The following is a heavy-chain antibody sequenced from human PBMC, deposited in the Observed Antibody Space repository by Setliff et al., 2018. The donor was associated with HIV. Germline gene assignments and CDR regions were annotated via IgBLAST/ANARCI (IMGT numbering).Heavy chain of an antibody. Sequence: SETLSLTCTVSGGSISSSDYYWGWIRQPPGQGLEWIGAIFYSGSTYYNPSLKRRVTISVDTSKNQYSLKVSSVTAADTAVYYCAREAQYSSSWSGRRVTWFDAWGQGTPVTVSS. CDR3: AREAQYSSSWSGRRVTWFDA. D-gene: IGHD6-13*01. J-gene: IGHJ5*02. CDR1: GGSISSSDYY. V-gene: IGHV4-39*07. CDR2: IFYSGST.